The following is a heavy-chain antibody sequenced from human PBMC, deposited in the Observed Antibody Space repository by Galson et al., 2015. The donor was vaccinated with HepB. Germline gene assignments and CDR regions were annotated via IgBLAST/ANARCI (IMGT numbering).Heavy chain of an antibody. Sequence: LRLSCAASGFTFSSYWMHWVRQAPGKGLVWVSRINTDGGGASYADSVKGRFTISRDNAKNTLYLQMNSLRAEDTAVYYCARVPQSLVYYMDVWGKGTTVTVSS. CDR2: INTDGGGA. D-gene: IGHD3-16*01. CDR3: ARVPQSLVYYMDV. V-gene: IGHV3-74*01. CDR1: GFTFSSYW. J-gene: IGHJ6*03.